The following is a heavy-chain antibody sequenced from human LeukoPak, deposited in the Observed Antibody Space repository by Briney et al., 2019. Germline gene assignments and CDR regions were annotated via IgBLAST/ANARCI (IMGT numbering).Heavy chain of an antibody. J-gene: IGHJ4*02. CDR2: IYSCGST. Sequence: PGGSLRLSCAASGFTVSSNYMSWVRQAPGKGLEWVSVIYSCGSTYYADSVRGRFTFSRDNSKNTLYLQMNSLRPEDTAVYFCAKGHNYELDYWGQGTQVTVSS. CDR3: AKGHNYELDY. CDR1: GFTVSSNY. D-gene: IGHD3-22*01. V-gene: IGHV3-66*03.